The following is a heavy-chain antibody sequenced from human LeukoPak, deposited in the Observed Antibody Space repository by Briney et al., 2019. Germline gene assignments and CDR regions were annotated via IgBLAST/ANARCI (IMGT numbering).Heavy chain of an antibody. D-gene: IGHD4-17*01. J-gene: IGHJ6*02. Sequence: GGSLRLSCVASGFTFSDDEMNWVRQAPGKGLEWVSYISTSGSITYYADSVKGRFTISRDNAKSSLYLQMNSLRAEDTAAYYCAKDGTTVTTNYYYGMDVWGQGTTVTVSS. CDR3: AKDGTTVTTNYYYGMDV. CDR2: ISTSGSIT. V-gene: IGHV3-48*03. CDR1: GFTFSDDE.